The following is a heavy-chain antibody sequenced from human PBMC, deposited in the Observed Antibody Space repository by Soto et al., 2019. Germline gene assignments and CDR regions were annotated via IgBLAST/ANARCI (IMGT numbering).Heavy chain of an antibody. D-gene: IGHD2-15*01. CDR1: GGAFSNYA. CDR3: ARDGYCSGGSCYHDAFDI. Sequence: SVKVSCKLSGGAFSNYAISWMRQAPGQGLEWMGRIIPILDITNYAQKFQDRVTITADKSTTTAYLELSSLRSEDTAVYYCARDGYCSGGSCYHDAFDIWGQGTMVTVSS. V-gene: IGHV1-69*04. J-gene: IGHJ3*02. CDR2: IIPILDIT.